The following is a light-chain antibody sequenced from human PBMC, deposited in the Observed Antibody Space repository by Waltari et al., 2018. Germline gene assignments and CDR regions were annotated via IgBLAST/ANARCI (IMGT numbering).Light chain of an antibody. J-gene: IGKJ3*01. V-gene: IGKV4-1*01. CDR2: WAS. CDR1: QSVLYSSNNKNY. CDR3: YKHYITPFT. Sequence: DIVMTQSPDSLAVSLGERATINCKSSQSVLYSSNNKNYLSWYQQKPGQPPKLLIYWASTRESWVPDRFTGGGSGTDFTLTISSLQAEDVAVYYCYKHYITPFTFGPGTKVDIK.